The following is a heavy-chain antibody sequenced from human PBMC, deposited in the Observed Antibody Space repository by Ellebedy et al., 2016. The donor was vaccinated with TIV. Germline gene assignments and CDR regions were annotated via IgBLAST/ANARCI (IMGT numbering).Heavy chain of an antibody. D-gene: IGHD5-12*01. Sequence: GESLKISCAASGFTFSSYWMSWVRQAPGRGLEWVANIKPDGSDKYYADSVKGRFAISRDNAKNSLYLQMNSLRAEDTAVYYCARVGRSGYEKDIPNYWGQGTLVTVSS. CDR2: IKPDGSDK. CDR1: GFTFSSYW. V-gene: IGHV3-7*01. J-gene: IGHJ4*02. CDR3: ARVGRSGYEKDIPNY.